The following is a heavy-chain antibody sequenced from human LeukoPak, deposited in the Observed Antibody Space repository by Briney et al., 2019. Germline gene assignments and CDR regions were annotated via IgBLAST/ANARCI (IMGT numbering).Heavy chain of an antibody. CDR3: ARLWFGEGQYYFDY. D-gene: IGHD3-10*01. V-gene: IGHV1-18*01. J-gene: IGHJ4*02. CDR1: GYTFTSYG. Sequence: VASVKVSCKASGYTFTSYGISWVRQAPGQGLEWMGWISAYNGNTNYAQKLQGRVTMTTDTSTSTAYMELRSLRSDDTAVYYCARLWFGEGQYYFDYWGQGTLVTVSS. CDR2: ISAYNGNT.